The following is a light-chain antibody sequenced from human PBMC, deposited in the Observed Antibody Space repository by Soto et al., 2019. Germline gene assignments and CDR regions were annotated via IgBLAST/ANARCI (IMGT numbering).Light chain of an antibody. V-gene: IGKV3-20*01. J-gene: IGKJ5*01. CDR1: QSVSSS. CDR2: GAS. Sequence: EIVMTQSPTILSVSPGERATLSCRASQSVSSSLAWYQHKPGQAPRLLIYGASSRATGIPDRFSGTGSETDFTLTISRLEPEDFAVYYCQQYDNSPITFGQGTRLEI. CDR3: QQYDNSPIT.